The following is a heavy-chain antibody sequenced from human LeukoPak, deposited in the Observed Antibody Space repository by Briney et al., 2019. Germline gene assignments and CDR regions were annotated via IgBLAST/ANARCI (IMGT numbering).Heavy chain of an antibody. D-gene: IGHD2-2*01. CDR3: ARAPRYCSSTSCPVGY. CDR1: GFTFSSYG. CDR2: IRYDGSNK. J-gene: IGHJ4*02. V-gene: IGHV3-30*02. Sequence: GGSLRLSCAASGFTFSSYGMHWVRQAPGKGLEWVAFIRYDGSNKYYADSVKGRFTISRDNSKNTLYLQMNSLRAEDTAVYYCARAPRYCSSTSCPVGYWGQGTLVTVSS.